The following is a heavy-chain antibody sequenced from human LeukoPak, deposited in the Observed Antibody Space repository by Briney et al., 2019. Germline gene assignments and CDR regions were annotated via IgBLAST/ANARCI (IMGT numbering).Heavy chain of an antibody. CDR2: INPNSGDT. D-gene: IGHD3-16*01. Sequence: ASVKVSCKASGYTFTGYYMHWVRQAPGQGLEWMGWINPNSGDTNYAQKFQGRVTMTRDTSISTAYMELSRLRSDDTAVYYCARGSFWGGAFDIWGQGTMVTVSS. J-gene: IGHJ3*02. CDR1: GYTFTGYY. V-gene: IGHV1-2*02. CDR3: ARGSFWGGAFDI.